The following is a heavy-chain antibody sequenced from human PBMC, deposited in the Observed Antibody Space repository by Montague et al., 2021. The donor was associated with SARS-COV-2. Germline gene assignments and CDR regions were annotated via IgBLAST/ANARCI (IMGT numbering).Heavy chain of an antibody. J-gene: IGHJ3*01. Sequence: SETLSLTCTVSGGPISNSIYYWGWIRQPPGKGLEWIGSIYYTGSTYYNPSLKSRVTISMNTSNNQFFLKLTSVIAADTAVYYCARPGRGYSYGLDAFEVWGQGTMVTVSS. CDR1: GGPISNSIYY. V-gene: IGHV4-39*01. CDR2: IYYTGST. CDR3: ARPGRGYSYGLDAFEV. D-gene: IGHD5-18*01.